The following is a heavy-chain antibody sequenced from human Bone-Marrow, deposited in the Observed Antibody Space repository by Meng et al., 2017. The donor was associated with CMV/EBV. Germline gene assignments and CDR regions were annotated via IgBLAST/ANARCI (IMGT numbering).Heavy chain of an antibody. V-gene: IGHV3-21*01. CDR1: GFTFSSYS. J-gene: IGHJ5*02. CDR3: ARAVSYYDFWSGFPHNWFDP. Sequence: GESLKISCAASGFTFSSYSMNWVRQAPGKGLEWVSSISGSGSHAYYADSVKGRFTISRDNAKNSLYLQMNSLSAEDTAVYYCARAVSYYDFWSGFPHNWFDPWGQGTLVTVSS. CDR2: ISGSGSHA. D-gene: IGHD3-3*01.